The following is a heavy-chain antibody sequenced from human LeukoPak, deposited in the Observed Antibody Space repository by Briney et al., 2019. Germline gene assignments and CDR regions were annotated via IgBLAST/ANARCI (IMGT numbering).Heavy chain of an antibody. CDR3: ARELGYDSSLDAFDI. CDR1: GYTFTGYY. CDR2: INPNSGGT. D-gene: IGHD3-22*01. V-gene: IGHV1-2*02. Sequence: GASVKVSCKASGYTFTGYYMHWVRQAPGQGLEWMGWINPNSGGTNYAQKFQGRVTMTRDTSISTAYMELSRLRSDDTAVYYCARELGYDSSLDAFDIWGQGTMVTVSS. J-gene: IGHJ3*02.